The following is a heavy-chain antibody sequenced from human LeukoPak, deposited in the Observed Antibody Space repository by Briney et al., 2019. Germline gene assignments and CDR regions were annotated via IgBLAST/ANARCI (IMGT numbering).Heavy chain of an antibody. Sequence: PSETLSLTCTVSGGSISSYYWSWIRQPPGKGLEWIGEINHSGSTNYNPSLKSRVTISVDTSKNQFSLKLSSVTAADTAVYYCARFLRGAITMVRGALYYFDYWGQGTLVTVSS. J-gene: IGHJ4*02. CDR3: ARFLRGAITMVRGALYYFDY. D-gene: IGHD3-10*01. CDR2: INHSGST. V-gene: IGHV4-34*01. CDR1: GGSISSYY.